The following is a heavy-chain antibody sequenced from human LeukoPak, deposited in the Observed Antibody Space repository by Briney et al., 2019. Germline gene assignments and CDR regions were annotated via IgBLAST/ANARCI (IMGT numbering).Heavy chain of an antibody. CDR3: ARGSGYYTGDF. CDR1: GFTFSSYA. J-gene: IGHJ4*02. Sequence: GGSLRLSCAASGFTFSSYAMHWVRQAPGKGLEWVALISSDGSNKYYADSVKGRFTISRDNSKNTLYLQMNSPRTEDTAVFYCARGSGYYTGDFWGQGALVTVSS. D-gene: IGHD3-22*01. V-gene: IGHV3-30*04. CDR2: ISSDGSNK.